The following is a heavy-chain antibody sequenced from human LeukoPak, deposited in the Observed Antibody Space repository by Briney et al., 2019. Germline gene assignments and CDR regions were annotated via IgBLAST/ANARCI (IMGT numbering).Heavy chain of an antibody. J-gene: IGHJ3*02. CDR2: ISHDGSNE. D-gene: IGHD3-16*01. Sequence: QPGRSLRLSCAASGFTFSSYAMHWVRQAPGKGLEWVAVISHDGSNEYYADSVKGRFTNSRDNSKNTLYLQMNSLRAEDTAVYYCAKVLGEGLVGSSGSYAFHIWGQGTMVTVSS. CDR3: AKVLGEGLVGSSGSYAFHI. V-gene: IGHV3-30*18. CDR1: GFTFSSYA.